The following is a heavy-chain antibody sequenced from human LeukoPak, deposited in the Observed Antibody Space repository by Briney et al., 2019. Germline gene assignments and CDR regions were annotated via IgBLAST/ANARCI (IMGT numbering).Heavy chain of an antibody. V-gene: IGHV4-30-2*01. CDR1: GDAISSGGYS. CDR3: AGSEDRGGHYWDDFDI. Sequence: PSQTLSLTCAVSGDAISSGGYSWSWIRQPPGNGLEWIAYMWRLGTTYYNPSLKSRGTISVDRSKNEVSLQLASVTAGDTAVYYCAGSEDRGGHYWDDFDIWGQGTMVTVSS. CDR2: MWRLGTT. D-gene: IGHD3-10*01. J-gene: IGHJ3*02.